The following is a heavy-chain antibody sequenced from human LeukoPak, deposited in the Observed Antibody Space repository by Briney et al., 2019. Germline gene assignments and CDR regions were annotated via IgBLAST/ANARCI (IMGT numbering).Heavy chain of an antibody. J-gene: IGHJ4*02. Sequence: ASVKVSCKASGYTFTGYYMHWVRQAPGQGLEWMGWINPNSGGTNYAQKFQGRVTMTRDTPISTAYMELSRLRSDDTAVYYCARASYDYVWGSYASFDYWGQGTLVTVSS. D-gene: IGHD3-16*01. CDR3: ARASYDYVWGSYASFDY. CDR1: GYTFTGYY. CDR2: INPNSGGT. V-gene: IGHV1-2*02.